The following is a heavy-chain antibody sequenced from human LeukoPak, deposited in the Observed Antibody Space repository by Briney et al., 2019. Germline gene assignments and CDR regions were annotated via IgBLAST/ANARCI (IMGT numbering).Heavy chain of an antibody. CDR3: ARVNINNWHSCDY. J-gene: IGHJ4*02. Sequence: PGGSLRLSCVASGFTFSSYRMNWVRQPPGKGLEWIGEIYHSGSPNYNPSLKSRVTISVDKSRNHFSLNLSPVTAADTAVYYCARVNINNWHSCDYWGQGTLVTVSS. CDR1: GFTFSSYR. CDR2: IYHSGSP. V-gene: IGHV4/OR15-8*01. D-gene: IGHD1-1*01.